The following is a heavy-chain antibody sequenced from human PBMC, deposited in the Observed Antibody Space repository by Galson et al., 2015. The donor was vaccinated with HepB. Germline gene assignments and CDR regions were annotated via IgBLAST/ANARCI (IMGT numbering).Heavy chain of an antibody. V-gene: IGHV3-21*01. J-gene: IGHJ4*02. CDR2: ISSSSSYI. CDR1: GFTFSSYS. CDR3: ARGGSGILMKKAFDY. D-gene: IGHD3-10*01. Sequence: SLRLSCAASGFTFSSYSMNWVRQAPGKGLEWVSSISSSSSYIYYADSVKGRFTISRDNAKNSLYLQMNSLRAEDTAVYYCARGGSGILMKKAFDYWGQGTLVTVSS.